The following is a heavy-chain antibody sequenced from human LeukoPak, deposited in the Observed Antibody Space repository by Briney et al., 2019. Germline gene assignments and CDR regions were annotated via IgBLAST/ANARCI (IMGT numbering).Heavy chain of an antibody. J-gene: IGHJ5*02. CDR1: GGTFSSYA. D-gene: IGHD3-22*01. CDR3: ARVLTNRAVVPYWFDP. Sequence: ASVKVSCKASGGTFSSYAISWVRQAPEQGLEWMGGIIPIFGTANYAQKFQGRVTITTDESTSTAYMELSSLRSEDTAVYYCARVLTNRAVVPYWFDPWGQGTLVTVSS. CDR2: IIPIFGTA. V-gene: IGHV1-69*05.